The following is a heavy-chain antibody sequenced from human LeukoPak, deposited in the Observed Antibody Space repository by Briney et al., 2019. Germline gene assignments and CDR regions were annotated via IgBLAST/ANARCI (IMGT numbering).Heavy chain of an antibody. CDR1: GASISSGDYL. V-gene: IGHV4-30-4*01. CDR2: IYYSGST. J-gene: IGHJ4*02. D-gene: IGHD3-3*01. Sequence: SETLSLTCTVSGASISSGDYLWSWIRQPPGMGLEWIGNIYYSGSTNYNASLKSRVTISIDTSKNQFSLKLSSVTAADTAVYYCAREGSYYDFWSGFYWGQGTLVTVSS. CDR3: AREGSYYDFWSGFY.